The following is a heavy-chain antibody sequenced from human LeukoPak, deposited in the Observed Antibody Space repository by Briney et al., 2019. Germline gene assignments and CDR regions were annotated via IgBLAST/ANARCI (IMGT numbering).Heavy chain of an antibody. CDR3: VATTVTTEGFDY. J-gene: IGHJ4*02. D-gene: IGHD4-17*01. CDR2: IRYDGSNK. V-gene: IGHV3-30*02. Sequence: GGSLRLSCAASGFTFSSYGMHWVRQAPGKGLEWVAFIRYDGSNKYYADSVKGRFTISRDNSKNTLYLQMNSLRAEDTAVYYCVATTVTTEGFDYWGQGTLVTVSS. CDR1: GFTFSSYG.